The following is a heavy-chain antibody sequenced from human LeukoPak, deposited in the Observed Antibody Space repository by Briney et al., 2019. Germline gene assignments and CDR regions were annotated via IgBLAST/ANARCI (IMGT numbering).Heavy chain of an antibody. D-gene: IGHD6-19*01. J-gene: IGHJ2*01. V-gene: IGHV3-23*01. CDR1: GFTFSSYA. Sequence: PGGSLRLSCAASGFTFSSYAMSWVRQAPGKGLGWVSAISGSGGSTYYADSVKGRFTISRDNSKNTLYLQMNSLRAEDTAVYYCAKDRAGWYSRYFDLWGRGTLVTVSS. CDR3: AKDRAGWYSRYFDL. CDR2: ISGSGGST.